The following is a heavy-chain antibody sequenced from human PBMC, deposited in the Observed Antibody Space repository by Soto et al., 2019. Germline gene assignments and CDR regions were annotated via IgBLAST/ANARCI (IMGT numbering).Heavy chain of an antibody. Sequence: SETLSLTCTVSGGSISSGDYYWSWIRQPPGKGLEWIGYIYYSGSTYYNPSLKSRVTISVDTSKNQFSLKLNTVTAADTAVYYCARDDYKDGGNNWFDPWGQGTLLPVSA. CDR2: IYYSGST. CDR3: ARDDYKDGGNNWFDP. V-gene: IGHV4-30-4*01. J-gene: IGHJ5*02. CDR1: GGSISSGDYY. D-gene: IGHD3-16*01.